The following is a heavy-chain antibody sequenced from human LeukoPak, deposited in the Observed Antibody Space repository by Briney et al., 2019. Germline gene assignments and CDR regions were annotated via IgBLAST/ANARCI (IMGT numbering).Heavy chain of an antibody. CDR1: GFTFSSYG. D-gene: IGHD1-1*01. CDR3: ARDSGATGTSHFDY. CDR2: IWYDGSNK. Sequence: GGSLRLSCAASGFTFSSYGMHWVRQAPGKGLEWVAVIWYDGSNKYYADSVKGRFTISRDNSKNTLYLQMNSLRAEDTAVYYCARDSGATGTSHFDYWGQGTLVTVSS. J-gene: IGHJ4*02. V-gene: IGHV3-33*01.